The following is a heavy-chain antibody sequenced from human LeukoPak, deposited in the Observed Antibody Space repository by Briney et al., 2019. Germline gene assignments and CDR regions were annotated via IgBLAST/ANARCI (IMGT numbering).Heavy chain of an antibody. J-gene: IGHJ4*02. CDR3: ARDRGTYYYDSSGPTDY. Sequence: GGSLRLSCAASGFTFRNYAMRWVRQAPGKGLEWVSSISSSSSYIYYADSVKGRFTISRDNAKNSLYLQMNSLRAEDTAVYYCARDRGTYYYDSSGPTDYWGQGTLVTVSS. CDR2: ISSSSSYI. V-gene: IGHV3-21*01. D-gene: IGHD3-22*01. CDR1: GFTFRNYA.